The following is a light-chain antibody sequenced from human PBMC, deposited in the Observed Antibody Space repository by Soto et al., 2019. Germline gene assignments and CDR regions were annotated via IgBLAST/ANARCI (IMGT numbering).Light chain of an antibody. CDR3: PPVDSSPPS. V-gene: IGKV3-20*01. Sequence: EIVLTQSPGTLSLSPGERATLSCRASQSVSSSYLAWYQQKPGQAPRLLIYGASSRATGIPDRFSGSGSGTDFTSTIRRLEPAAVGVYSSPPVDSSPPSFRGGTKVEIK. CDR1: QSVSSSY. CDR2: GAS. J-gene: IGKJ4*01.